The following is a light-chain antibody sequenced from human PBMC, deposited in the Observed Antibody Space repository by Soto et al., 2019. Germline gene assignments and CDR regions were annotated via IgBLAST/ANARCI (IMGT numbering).Light chain of an antibody. J-gene: IGLJ2*01. CDR2: EGS. Sequence: QSALTQPASVSGSPGQSITISCTGTSSDVGSYNLVSWYQLHPGKAPKLMIYEGSKRPSGVSNRFSGSKSGNTASLTISGLQAEDEADYYCCSYAGSGTVVFGGGTKVTVL. CDR3: CSYAGSGTVV. V-gene: IGLV2-23*01. CDR1: SSDVGSYNL.